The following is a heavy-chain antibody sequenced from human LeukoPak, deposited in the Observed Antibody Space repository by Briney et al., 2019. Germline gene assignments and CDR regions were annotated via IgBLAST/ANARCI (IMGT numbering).Heavy chain of an antibody. D-gene: IGHD3-16*01. CDR1: GGSISSSDYS. J-gene: IGHJ1*01. Sequence: SETLSLTCTVSGGSISSSDYSWGWIRQPPGKGLEWIGSINYSGTTYYSPSLQSRVTISVDTSNNQFFLKLSSVTAADTAVYYCVKFGGASTATLGYFQHWGQGTLVTVSS. V-gene: IGHV4-39*01. CDR3: VKFGGASTATLGYFQH. CDR2: INYSGTT.